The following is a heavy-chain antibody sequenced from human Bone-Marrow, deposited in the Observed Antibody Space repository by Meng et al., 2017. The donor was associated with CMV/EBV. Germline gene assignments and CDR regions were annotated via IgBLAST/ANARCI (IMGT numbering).Heavy chain of an antibody. CDR3: ASRNPAAGGAFDI. CDR2: ISSSSSYI. CDR1: GFTFSSYS. Sequence: GESLKISCAASGFTFSSYSMNWVRQAPGKGLEWVSSISSSSSYIYYADSVKGRFTISRDNAKNSLYLQMNSLRAEDTAVYYCASRNPAAGGAFDIWGQGPRVT. D-gene: IGHD2-2*01. J-gene: IGHJ3*02. V-gene: IGHV3-21*01.